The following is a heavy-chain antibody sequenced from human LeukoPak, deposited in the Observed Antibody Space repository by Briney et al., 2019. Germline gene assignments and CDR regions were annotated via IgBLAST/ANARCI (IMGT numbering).Heavy chain of an antibody. CDR1: GGTFSSYA. Sequence: SVKVSCKASGGTFSSYAISWVRQAPGQGLEWMGGIIPIFGTANYAQKFQGRVTITADESTSTAYMELSSLRSEDTAVYYCATAGFDCGGDCYSVRLVYWGQGTLVTVSS. CDR2: IIPIFGTA. J-gene: IGHJ4*02. V-gene: IGHV1-69*01. D-gene: IGHD2-21*01. CDR3: ATAGFDCGGDCYSVRLVY.